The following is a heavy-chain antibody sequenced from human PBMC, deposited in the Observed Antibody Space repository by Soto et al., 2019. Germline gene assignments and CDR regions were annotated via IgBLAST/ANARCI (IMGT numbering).Heavy chain of an antibody. CDR1: GGSISSSSYY. Sequence: QLQLQESGPGLVKPSETLSLTCTVSGGSISSSSYYWGWIRQPPGKGLEWIGSIYYSGSTYYNPSLKSRLTISVDTSKNQCPLKLSSVTAADTAVYYCARVPYGLGYFDYWGQGTLVTVSS. D-gene: IGHD7-27*01. J-gene: IGHJ4*02. CDR2: IYYSGST. V-gene: IGHV4-39*01. CDR3: ARVPYGLGYFDY.